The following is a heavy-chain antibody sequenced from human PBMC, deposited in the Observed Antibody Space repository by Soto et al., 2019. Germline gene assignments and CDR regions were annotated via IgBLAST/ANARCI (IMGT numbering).Heavy chain of an antibody. D-gene: IGHD2-2*01. J-gene: IGHJ4*02. V-gene: IGHV4-39*01. CDR3: VRLDCISNTCQFDY. Sequence: ASETLSLTCTVSGGSISSSSYFWGWIRQPPGKGLEWIGSIYYSGSTYYNPSLKSRVTVSVDTSKDQFSLKLSSVTAADTAVYYCVRLDCISNTCQFDYWGQGTLVTVSS. CDR2: IYYSGST. CDR1: GGSISSSSYF.